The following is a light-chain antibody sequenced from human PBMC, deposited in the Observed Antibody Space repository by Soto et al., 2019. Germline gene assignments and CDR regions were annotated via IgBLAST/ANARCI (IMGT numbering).Light chain of an antibody. CDR3: MQGPLWRYT. J-gene: IGKJ2*01. Sequence: DVVMTQSPLSLPVTLGQPASISCRSSQSLVYSDGNTYLNWFQQRPGQSPRRLIYKVSNRDSGVPDRFSGSGSGTAFTPKIISVEDHDVGVYECMQGPLWRYTFDQGTKLDI. CDR2: KVS. CDR1: QSLVYSDGNTY. V-gene: IGKV2-30*01.